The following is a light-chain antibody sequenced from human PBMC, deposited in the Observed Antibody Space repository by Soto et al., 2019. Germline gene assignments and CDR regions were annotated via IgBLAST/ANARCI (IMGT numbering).Light chain of an antibody. CDR2: AAS. J-gene: IGKJ4*01. V-gene: IGKV1-9*01. Sequence: QLTQSPSSLSASVGDRVTITCRASQGISSYLAWYQQKPGKVPKLLLSAASTLESGVPLRFSGGRFGTDFTRTIRSLQPEDFATYYCHQLYSYALSFGGGTTVDIK. CDR3: HQLYSYALS. CDR1: QGISSY.